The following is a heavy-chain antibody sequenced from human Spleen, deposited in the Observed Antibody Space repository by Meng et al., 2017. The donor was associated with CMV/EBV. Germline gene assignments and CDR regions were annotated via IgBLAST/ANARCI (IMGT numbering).Heavy chain of an antibody. V-gene: IGHV1-18*01. CDR2: ISPYDGP. CDR3: ARDLEYCGSTSCFEDCFDP. CDR1: TVTNYG. D-gene: IGHD2-2*01. J-gene: IGHJ5*02. Sequence: TVTNYGISWVRQAPGRGLEWIGWISPYDGPNYARNLRGRVTLTTDTSTTTAYMELRSLRSDDTAVYYCARDLEYCGSTSCFEDCFDPWGQGTLVTVSS.